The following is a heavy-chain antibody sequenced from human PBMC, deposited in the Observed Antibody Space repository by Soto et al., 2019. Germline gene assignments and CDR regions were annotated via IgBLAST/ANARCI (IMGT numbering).Heavy chain of an antibody. J-gene: IGHJ4*02. CDR3: ARSSIAARYFDY. V-gene: IGHV1-69*13. CDR1: GGTFSSYA. CDR2: IIPIFGTA. D-gene: IGHD6-6*01. Sequence: ASVKVSCKASGGTFSSYAISWVRQAPGQGLEWMGGIIPIFGTANYAQKFQGRVTITADESTSTAYMELSSLRPEDTAVYYCARSSIAARYFDYWGQGTLVTVSS.